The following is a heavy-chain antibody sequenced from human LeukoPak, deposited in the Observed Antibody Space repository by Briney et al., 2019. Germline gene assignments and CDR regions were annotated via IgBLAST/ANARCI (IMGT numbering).Heavy chain of an antibody. CDR1: GYTFTGYY. Sequence: ASVKVSCKASGYTFTGYYMHWVRQAPGQGLEWMGWINPNSGGTNYAQKFQGWVTMTRDTSISTAYMELSRLRSDDTAVYYCARDLTYSSSDAFDIWGQGTMVTVSS. V-gene: IGHV1-2*04. CDR2: INPNSGGT. CDR3: ARDLTYSSSDAFDI. J-gene: IGHJ3*02. D-gene: IGHD6-6*01.